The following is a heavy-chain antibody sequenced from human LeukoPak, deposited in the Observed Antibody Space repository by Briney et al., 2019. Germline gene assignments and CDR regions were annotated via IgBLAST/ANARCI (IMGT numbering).Heavy chain of an antibody. CDR1: GGSISSSLYY. CDR2: IYYDGST. Sequence: SETLSLTCTVSGGSISSSLYYWGWIRQPPGKGLEWIGNIYYDGSTYYNPSLKSRATISVDTSKNQFSLKLSSVTAADTAVYYCARVHRSGWYGDYWGQGTLVTVSS. CDR3: ARVHRSGWYGDY. V-gene: IGHV4-39*07. J-gene: IGHJ4*02. D-gene: IGHD6-19*01.